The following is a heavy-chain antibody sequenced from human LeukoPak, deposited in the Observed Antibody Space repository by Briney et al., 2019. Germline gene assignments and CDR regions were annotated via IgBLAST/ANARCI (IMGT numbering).Heavy chain of an antibody. J-gene: IGHJ4*02. D-gene: IGHD3-10*01. CDR3: ARDKAMVRGVIIDGLDY. Sequence: GGSLTLSCAASGFTFSSYAMDWVRQAPGKGLEWVADISYDGRYKNYIGSVKGRFTISRDNSKNTLYLQMNSLRAEDTAVYYCARDKAMVRGVIIDGLDYWGQGTLVTVSS. CDR2: ISYDGRYK. CDR1: GFTFSSYA. V-gene: IGHV3-30*04.